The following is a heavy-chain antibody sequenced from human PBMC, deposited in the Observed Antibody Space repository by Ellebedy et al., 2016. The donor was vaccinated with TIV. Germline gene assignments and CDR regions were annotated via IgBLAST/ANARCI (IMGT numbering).Heavy chain of an antibody. CDR1: GGSVGSSS. CDR3: ASSYDIPAHYGLDV. D-gene: IGHD3-22*01. CDR2: MYYIGST. V-gene: IGHV4-39*01. Sequence: MPSETLSLTCTVSGGSVGSSSWGRMRQPQGKGLEWIGSMYYIGSTYASPSLKSRVTISVDTSKNQFSLELNSVTAADAAVYYCASSYDIPAHYGLDVWGRGTTVTVSS. J-gene: IGHJ6*02.